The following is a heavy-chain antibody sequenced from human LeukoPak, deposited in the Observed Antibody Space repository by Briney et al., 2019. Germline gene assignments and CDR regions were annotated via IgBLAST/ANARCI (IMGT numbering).Heavy chain of an antibody. CDR3: ARHWVVVTWWDGFDP. CDR1: GGSISRSSYY. D-gene: IGHD2-21*02. Sequence: SETLSLTCTVSGGSISRSSYYWGWIRQPPGKGLEWIGSIYYSGSTYYNPSLKSRVTISVDTSKNQFSLKLSSVTAADTAVYYCARHWVVVTWWDGFDPWGQGTLVTVSS. V-gene: IGHV4-39*01. CDR2: IYYSGST. J-gene: IGHJ5*02.